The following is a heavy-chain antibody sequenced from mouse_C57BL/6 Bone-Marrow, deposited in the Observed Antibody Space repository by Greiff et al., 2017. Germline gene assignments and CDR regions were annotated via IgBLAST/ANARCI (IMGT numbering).Heavy chain of an antibody. Sequence: QVQLQQPGAELVRPGTSVKLSCKASGYTFTSYWMHWVKQRPGQGLEWIGVIDPSDSYTNYNQKFKGKATLTVDTSASTASMQLSSLTSEDSAVYYCARWGTTVPFAYWGQGTLVTVSA. D-gene: IGHD1-1*01. V-gene: IGHV1-59*01. CDR3: ARWGTTVPFAY. CDR1: GYTFTSYW. CDR2: IDPSDSYT. J-gene: IGHJ3*01.